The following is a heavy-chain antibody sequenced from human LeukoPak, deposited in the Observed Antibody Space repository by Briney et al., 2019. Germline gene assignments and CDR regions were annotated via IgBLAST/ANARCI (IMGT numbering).Heavy chain of an antibody. J-gene: IGHJ4*02. V-gene: IGHV3-30-3*01. CDR2: ISYDGSNK. CDR1: GFTFSSYA. Sequence: GGSLRLSCAASGFTFSSYAMHWVRQAPGKGLEWVAVISYDGSNKYYADSVKGRFTISRDNSKNTLYLQMNSLRAEDTAVYYCARGLRQRLVFAYYFDYWGQGTLVTVSS. CDR3: ARGLRQRLVFAYYFDY. D-gene: IGHD6-13*01.